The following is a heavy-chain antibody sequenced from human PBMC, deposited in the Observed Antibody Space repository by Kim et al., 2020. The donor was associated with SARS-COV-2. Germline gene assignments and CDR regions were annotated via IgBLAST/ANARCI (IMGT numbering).Heavy chain of an antibody. CDR2: IWYDGSNK. D-gene: IGHD1-1*01. Sequence: GGSLRLSCAASGFAFDTYAMHWVRQAPGKGLEWVAVIWYDGSNKYYADSVKGRFTISRDNSKNTLYLQMDSLRAEDTAIYYCASEGPWIPWGQGTLVTVSS. V-gene: IGHV3-33*01. CDR1: GFAFDTYA. CDR3: ASEGPWIP. J-gene: IGHJ4*02.